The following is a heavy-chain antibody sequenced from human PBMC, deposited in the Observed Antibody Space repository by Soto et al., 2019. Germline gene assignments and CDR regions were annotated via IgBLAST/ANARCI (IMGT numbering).Heavy chain of an antibody. CDR3: VKDIVVLVGHYHHSGMDV. Sequence: QAQLVESGGGVVQPGGSLRLSCTVSGFTFSTYALHWVRQAPGKGLEWVAVVSYDGIKTYYADSVKGRFTISRDNSKSTLYLQMNSLSPDEAALYYCVKDIVVLVGHYHHSGMDVWGHGTTVTVSS. CDR2: VSYDGIKT. J-gene: IGHJ6*02. D-gene: IGHD2-15*01. CDR1: GFTFSTYA. V-gene: IGHV3-30-3*02.